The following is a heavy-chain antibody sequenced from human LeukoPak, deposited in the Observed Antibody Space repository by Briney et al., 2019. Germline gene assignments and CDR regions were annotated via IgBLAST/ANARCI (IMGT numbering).Heavy chain of an antibody. CDR1: RLTFTYW. Sequence: GGSLRLSCAASRLTFTYWMSWVRQAPGKGLEWVANIKQDGSEKYYVDSVKGRFTISRDNAKRSLYLQMNSLRAEDTAVYYCARDYGSGSYYSNWFDPWGQGTLVTVSS. CDR3: ARDYGSGSYYSNWFDP. D-gene: IGHD3-10*01. V-gene: IGHV3-7*01. J-gene: IGHJ5*02. CDR2: IKQDGSEK.